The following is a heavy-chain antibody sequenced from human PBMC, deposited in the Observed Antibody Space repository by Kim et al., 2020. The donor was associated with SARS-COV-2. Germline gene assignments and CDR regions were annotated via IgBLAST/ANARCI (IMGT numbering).Heavy chain of an antibody. D-gene: IGHD6-25*01. CDR3: ARDWKAAGDY. Sequence: GGSLRLSCAASGFTFSRFWMNWVRQAPGKGLEWVASIKEGGREKYYVDSVKGRFTISRDNAKNSLYLQMNSLRAEDTALYYCARDWKAAGDYWGQGTLVTVSS. CDR1: GFTFSRFW. V-gene: IGHV3-7*03. J-gene: IGHJ4*02. CDR2: IKEGGREK.